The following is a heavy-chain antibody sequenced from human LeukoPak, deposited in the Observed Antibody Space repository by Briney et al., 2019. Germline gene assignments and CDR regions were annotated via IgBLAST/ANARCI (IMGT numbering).Heavy chain of an antibody. CDR1: GFTFSSYA. CDR3: ARGGSGSRGAFDI. V-gene: IGHV3-23*01. D-gene: IGHD1-26*01. Sequence: PGGSLRLSCAASGFTFSSYAMSWVRQAPGKGLEWVSAISGSGGSTYYADSVKGRFTISRDNAKNSLYLQMNSLRAEDTAVYYCARGGSGSRGAFDIWGQGTMVTVSS. J-gene: IGHJ3*02. CDR2: ISGSGGST.